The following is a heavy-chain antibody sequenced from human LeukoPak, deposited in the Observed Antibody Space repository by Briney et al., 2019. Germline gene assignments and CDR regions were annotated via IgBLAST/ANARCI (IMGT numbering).Heavy chain of an antibody. CDR1: GGSFSGYY. D-gene: IGHD6-19*01. CDR2: INHSGST. V-gene: IGHV4-34*01. CDR3: ARRMQWRNWFDP. Sequence: SETLSLTCAVYGGSFSGYYWSWIRQPPGKGLEWIGEINHSGSTNYNPSLKSRVTISVDTSKNQFSLKLSSVTAADTAVYYCARRMQWRNWFDPWGQGILVTVSS. J-gene: IGHJ5*02.